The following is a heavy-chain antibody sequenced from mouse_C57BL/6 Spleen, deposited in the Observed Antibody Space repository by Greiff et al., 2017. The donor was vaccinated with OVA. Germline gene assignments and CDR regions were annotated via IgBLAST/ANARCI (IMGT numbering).Heavy chain of an antibody. CDR2: INPNNGGT. D-gene: IGHD1-1*01. J-gene: IGHJ2*01. Sequence: EVQLQQSGPELVKPGASVKISCKASGYTFTDYYMNWVKQSHGKSLEWIGDINPNNGGTSYNQKFKGKATLTVDKSSSTAYMELRSLTSEDSAVYYCASGYYGSSYDLFDYWGQGTTLTVSS. CDR1: GYTFTDYY. CDR3: ASGYYGSSYDLFDY. V-gene: IGHV1-26*01.